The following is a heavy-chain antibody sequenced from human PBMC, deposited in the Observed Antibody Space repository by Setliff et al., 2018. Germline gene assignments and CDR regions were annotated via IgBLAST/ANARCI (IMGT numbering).Heavy chain of an antibody. CDR3: AGGAFGSRWYVRPWFDP. Sequence: SETLSLTCAVYGDSFSGYFWTWIRQPPGKGLEWIGDIDQSESTNYNPSLKSRLTISVDTSKNQFSLSLSSVTAADTAVYYCAGGAFGSRWYVRPWFDPWGQGTLVTVSS. V-gene: IGHV4-34*01. CDR2: IDQSEST. J-gene: IGHJ5*02. CDR1: GDSFSGYF. D-gene: IGHD6-13*01.